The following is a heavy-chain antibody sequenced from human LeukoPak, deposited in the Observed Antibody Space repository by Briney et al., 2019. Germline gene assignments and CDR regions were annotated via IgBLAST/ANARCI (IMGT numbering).Heavy chain of an antibody. Sequence: SVKVSCKASGYTFTGYYMHWVRQAPGQGLEWMGGIIPIFGTANYAQKFQGRVTITADESTSTAYMELSSLRSEDTAVYYCARDAVEYYGSGSYYNGLFYYYMDVWGKGTTVTVSS. CDR3: ARDAVEYYGSGSYYNGLFYYYMDV. V-gene: IGHV1-69*13. CDR2: IIPIFGTA. CDR1: GYTFTGYY. D-gene: IGHD3-10*01. J-gene: IGHJ6*03.